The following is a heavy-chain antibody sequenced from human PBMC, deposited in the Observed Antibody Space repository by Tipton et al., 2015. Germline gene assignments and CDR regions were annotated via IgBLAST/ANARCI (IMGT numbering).Heavy chain of an antibody. V-gene: IGHV4-30-2*01. Sequence: TLSLTCSVSGGSLSSGGFSWSWIRQPPGTGLEWIGYIYQGGSTYYNPSLKSRVTMSVDRPKNQFSLKLTSVTAADTAVYYCARSGYTYGMDVWGQGTTVTVSS. CDR1: GGSLSSGGFS. CDR2: IYQGGST. J-gene: IGHJ6*02. D-gene: IGHD5-12*01. CDR3: ARSGYTYGMDV.